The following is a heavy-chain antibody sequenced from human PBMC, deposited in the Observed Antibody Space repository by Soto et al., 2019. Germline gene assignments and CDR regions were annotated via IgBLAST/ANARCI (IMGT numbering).Heavy chain of an antibody. CDR1: GGTFSSYP. V-gene: IGHV1-69*01. D-gene: IGHD1-26*01. CDR3: ARVGHITNYGMAV. J-gene: IGHJ6*02. Sequence: QVQLVQSGAEVKKPGSSVKVSCGASGGTFSSYPINWVRQAPGQGLEWMGGIIPFFGTSNYGQKFQGRVTITADESTSTAYMELRSLRSEDTAVYYCARVGHITNYGMAVWGQGTTVTVSS. CDR2: IIPFFGTS.